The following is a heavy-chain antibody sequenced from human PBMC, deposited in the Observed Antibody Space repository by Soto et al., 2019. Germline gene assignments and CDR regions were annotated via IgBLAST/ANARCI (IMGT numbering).Heavy chain of an antibody. V-gene: IGHV2-5*02. CDR3: AHICPTMVRGVNAFDI. Sequence: QITLKESGPTLVKPTQTLTLTCTFSGFSLNTSGVGVGWIRQPPGKALEWLALIYWDDDKRYSPSLKSRLTIANDTSKNQVVLTMTNMDPVDTATYYCAHICPTMVRGVNAFDIWGQGTMVTVSS. J-gene: IGHJ3*02. D-gene: IGHD3-10*01. CDR2: IYWDDDK. CDR1: GFSLNTSGVG.